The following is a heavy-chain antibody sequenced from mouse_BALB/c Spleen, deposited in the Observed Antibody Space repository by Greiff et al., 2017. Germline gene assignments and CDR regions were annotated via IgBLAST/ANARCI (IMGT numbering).Heavy chain of an antibody. CDR1: GYTFTSYT. V-gene: IGHV1-4*02. CDR2: INPSSGYT. Sequence: QVQLQQSAAELARPGASVKMSCKASGYTFTSYTMHWVKQRPGQGLEWIGYINPSSGYTEYNQKFKDKTTLTADKSYSTAYMQLSSLTSEDSAVYYCARSRHYYGSSPCDYWGQGTTLTVSS. J-gene: IGHJ2*01. D-gene: IGHD1-1*01. CDR3: ARSRHYYGSSPCDY.